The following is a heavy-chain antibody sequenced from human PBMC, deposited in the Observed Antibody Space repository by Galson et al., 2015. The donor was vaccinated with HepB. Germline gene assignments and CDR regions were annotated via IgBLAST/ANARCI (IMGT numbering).Heavy chain of an antibody. J-gene: IGHJ3*02. CDR2: ISWNSGSI. V-gene: IGHV3-9*01. D-gene: IGHD1-26*01. Sequence: SLRLSCAASGFTFDDYAMHWVRQAPGKGLEWVSGISWNSGSIGYADSVKGRFTISRDNAKNSLYLQMNSLRAEDTALYYCAKDGTGAGDDAFDIWGQGTMVTVSS. CDR1: GFTFDDYA. CDR3: AKDGTGAGDDAFDI.